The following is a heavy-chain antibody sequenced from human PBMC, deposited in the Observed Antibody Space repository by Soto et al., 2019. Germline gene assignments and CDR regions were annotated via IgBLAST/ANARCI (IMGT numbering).Heavy chain of an antibody. J-gene: IGHJ4*02. D-gene: IGHD3-22*01. CDR3: ARSGYYGFVY. Sequence: SETLSLTCAVSGESVIDYYWSWIRQPPGKGLEWIGHIYYTGSTNYNPSLSSRVTMSQDTSKNQFSLKLASVTAADTAVYYCARSGYYGFVYWGQGALVTVSS. CDR1: GESVIDYY. CDR2: IYYTGST. V-gene: IGHV4-59*02.